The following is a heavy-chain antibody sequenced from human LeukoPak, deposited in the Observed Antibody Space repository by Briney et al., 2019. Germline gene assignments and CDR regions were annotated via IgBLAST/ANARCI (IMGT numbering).Heavy chain of an antibody. D-gene: IGHD3/OR15-3a*01. CDR2: ISGGGDST. V-gene: IGHV3-23*01. Sequence: PGGSLRLSCAASGFTVSSNYMSWVRQAPGKGLEWVSAISGGGDSTYYAGSVKGRFSIFRDNSENTLYLQMNSLRAEDTAVYYCVKVATWTYFDYWGQGTLVTVSS. CDR1: GFTVSSNY. J-gene: IGHJ4*02. CDR3: VKVATWTYFDY.